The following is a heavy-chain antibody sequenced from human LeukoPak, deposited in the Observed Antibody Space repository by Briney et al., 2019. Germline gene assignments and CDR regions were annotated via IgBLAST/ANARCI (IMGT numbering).Heavy chain of an antibody. CDR2: IYTSGST. CDR3: ARTSWVAAYLSGNYFYYYYMDV. D-gene: IGHD2-15*01. J-gene: IGHJ6*03. V-gene: IGHV4-4*07. Sequence: SETLSLTCTVSGGSISSYYWSWIRQPAGKGLEWIGRIYTSGSTNYNPSLKTRVTMSVDTSKNQFSLKLNSVTAADTAVYYCARTSWVAAYLSGNYFYYYYMDVWGKGTTVTVSS. CDR1: GGSISSYY.